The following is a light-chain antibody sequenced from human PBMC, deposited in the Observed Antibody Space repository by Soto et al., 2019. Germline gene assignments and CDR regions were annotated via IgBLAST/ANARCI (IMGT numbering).Light chain of an antibody. CDR1: GRDVGGYNY. J-gene: IGLJ1*01. V-gene: IGLV2-14*01. CDR2: EVS. Sequence: QSALAHPASVSGSPGQSITISCTGTGRDVGGYNYVSWYQHHPGKAPKLTIYEVSNRPSGVSYRFSGSKSGNTASLTISGLQAEDEADYYCNSYTGSGIVFGTGTKVTVL. CDR3: NSYTGSGIV.